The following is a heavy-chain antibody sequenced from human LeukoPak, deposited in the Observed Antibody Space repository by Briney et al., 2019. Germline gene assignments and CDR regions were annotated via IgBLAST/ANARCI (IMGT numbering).Heavy chain of an antibody. CDR3: AREFKNWFDS. CDR1: GDSVSSNICA. CDR2: TYSTTKGYN. V-gene: IGHV6-1*01. J-gene: IGHJ5*01. Sequence: SQNLSLTCAISGDSVSSNICAWNWIRQSPSRGLEWLGRTYSTTKGYNDYAVSVKSRITINPDTTKNQFSLHLNSVTPEDAAVYYCAREFKNWFDSWGQGTLVTVSS.